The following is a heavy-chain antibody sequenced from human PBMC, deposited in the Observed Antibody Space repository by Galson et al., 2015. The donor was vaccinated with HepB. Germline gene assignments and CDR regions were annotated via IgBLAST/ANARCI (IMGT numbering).Heavy chain of an antibody. CDR3: ARDGVSSSSWYLYVPGRFGFDP. CDR2: INHSGST. Sequence: SETLSLTCAVYGGSFSGYYWSWIRQPPGKGLEWIGEINHSGSTNYNPSLKSRVTISVDTSKNQFSLKLSSVTAADTAVYYCARDGVSSSSWYLYVPGRFGFDPWGQGTLVTVSS. CDR1: GGSFSGYY. J-gene: IGHJ5*02. V-gene: IGHV4-34*01. D-gene: IGHD6-13*01.